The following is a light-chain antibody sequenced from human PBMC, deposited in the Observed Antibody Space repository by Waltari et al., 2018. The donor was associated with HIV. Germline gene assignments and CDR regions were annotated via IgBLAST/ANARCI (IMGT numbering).Light chain of an antibody. CDR1: SSDIGGYNY. V-gene: IGLV2-8*01. CDR3: SSFAPTNKFYVL. J-gene: IGLJ2*01. CDR2: EVT. Sequence: QSTLTQPPSASGSPGQSVTISCTGTSSDIGGYNYVSWYQQHPGKAPKLIMAEVTTRPSGVPVRFSGSKSGNTASLTVSGLQADDEALYYCSSFAPTNKFYVLFGGGTTLTVL.